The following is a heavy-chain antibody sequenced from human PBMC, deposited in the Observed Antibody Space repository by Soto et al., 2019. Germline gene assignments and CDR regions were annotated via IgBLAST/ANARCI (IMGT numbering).Heavy chain of an antibody. CDR3: ARAEYYYDSSGYLYYFDY. CDR1: GGSISSGGYS. Sequence: SETLSLTCAVSGGSISSGGYSWSWIRQPPGKGLEWIGYIYYSGSTYYNPSLKSRVTISVDTSKNQFSLKLSSVTAADTAVYYCARAEYYYDSSGYLYYFDYWGQGTLVTVSS. J-gene: IGHJ4*02. V-gene: IGHV4-31*11. D-gene: IGHD3-22*01. CDR2: IYYSGST.